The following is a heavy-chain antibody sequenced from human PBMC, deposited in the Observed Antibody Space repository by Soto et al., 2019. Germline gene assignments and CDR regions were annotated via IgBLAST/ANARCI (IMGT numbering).Heavy chain of an antibody. V-gene: IGHV4-59*08. CDR2: IYYSGST. CDR3: ARAARIAAAAYPDY. CDR1: GGSISSYY. Sequence: QVQLQESGPGLVKPSETLSLTCTVSGGSISSYYWSWIRQPPGKGLEWIGYIYYSGSTNYNPSLKSRVTISVDTSKNQFSLKLSSVTAADTAVYYCARAARIAAAAYPDYWGQGTLVTVSS. D-gene: IGHD6-13*01. J-gene: IGHJ4*02.